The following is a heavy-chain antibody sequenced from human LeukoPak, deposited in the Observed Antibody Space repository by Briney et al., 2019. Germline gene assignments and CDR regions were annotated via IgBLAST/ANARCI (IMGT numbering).Heavy chain of an antibody. CDR3: AREGITMIVVVTTGAFDI. Sequence: QTGGSLRLSCAASGFTFSSYAMHWVRQAPGKGLEWMAVISYDGTNKYYADSVKGRFTISRDNSKNTLYLQMNSLRAEDTAVYYCAREGITMIVVVTTGAFDIWGQGTMVTVSS. D-gene: IGHD3-22*01. CDR1: GFTFSSYA. V-gene: IGHV3-30-3*01. CDR2: ISYDGTNK. J-gene: IGHJ3*02.